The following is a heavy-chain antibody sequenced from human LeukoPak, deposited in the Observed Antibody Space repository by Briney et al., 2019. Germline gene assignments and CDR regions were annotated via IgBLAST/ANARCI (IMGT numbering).Heavy chain of an antibody. V-gene: IGHV1-2*02. CDR2: INPNSGGT. J-gene: IGHJ4*02. CDR1: GYTFTGYY. D-gene: IGHD6-13*01. Sequence: AAVKVSCQASGYTFTGYYMHWLRQAAGQGREGMGWINPNSGGTKYAQKLQGRVTMTRDTSISTAYMELSRLRSDDRAVYYGAADSNSGYWGQGTLVTVSS. CDR3: AADSNSGY.